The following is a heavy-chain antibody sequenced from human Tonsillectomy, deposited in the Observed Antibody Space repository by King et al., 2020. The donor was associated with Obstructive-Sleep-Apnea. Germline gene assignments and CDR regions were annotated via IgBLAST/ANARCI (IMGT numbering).Heavy chain of an antibody. CDR1: GFTFSSYG. Sequence: QVQLVESGGGVVQPGRSLRLSCAASGFTFSSYGMHWVRQAPGKGLEWVAVIWYDGSNKYYADSVKGRFTISRDNSKNTLYLQMNSLRAEDTAGYYCARDKEGDYEGDWFDPWGQGTLVTVSS. D-gene: IGHD4-17*01. V-gene: IGHV3-33*01. CDR3: ARDKEGDYEGDWFDP. CDR2: IWYDGSNK. J-gene: IGHJ5*02.